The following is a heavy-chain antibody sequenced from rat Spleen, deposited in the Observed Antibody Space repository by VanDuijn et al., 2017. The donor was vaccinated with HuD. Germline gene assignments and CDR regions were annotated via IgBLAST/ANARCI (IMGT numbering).Heavy chain of an antibody. CDR2: INTDGVRN. Sequence: EVQLVESGGGLVQPGRSMKLYCAASGFTFSHYDMAWVRQAPGKGLEWVSSINTDGVRNFYRDSVKGRFTISRDNAKSSLYLQMDSLRSEDTATYYCARRHYGYTDYFDYWGQGVMVTVSS. CDR3: ARRHYGYTDYFDY. V-gene: IGHV5-25*01. J-gene: IGHJ2*01. CDR1: GFTFSHYD. D-gene: IGHD1-9*01.